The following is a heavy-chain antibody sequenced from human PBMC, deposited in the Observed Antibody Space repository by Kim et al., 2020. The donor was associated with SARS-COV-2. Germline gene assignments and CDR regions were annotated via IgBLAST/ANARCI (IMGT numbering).Heavy chain of an antibody. CDR2: ISSSSSYI. CDR3: ARLIAAAGTEGWGYYYYGLDV. D-gene: IGHD6-13*01. Sequence: GGSLRLSCAASGFTFSSYSMNWVRQAPGKGLEWVSSISSSSSYIYYADSVKGRFTISRDNAKNSLYLQMNSLRAEDTAVYYCARLIAAAGTEGWGYYYYGLDVWGQGTTVPVSS. J-gene: IGHJ6*02. V-gene: IGHV3-21*01. CDR1: GFTFSSYS.